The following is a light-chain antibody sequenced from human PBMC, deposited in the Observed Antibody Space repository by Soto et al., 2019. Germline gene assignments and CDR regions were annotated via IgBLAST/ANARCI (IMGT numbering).Light chain of an antibody. CDR3: QQYGSSPST. V-gene: IGKV3D-20*01. Sequence: EIVLTQSPATLSLSPGERATLSCGASQSVSSSYLAWYQQKPGLAPRLLIYDASNRAPDIPDRFSGSGSGTNFTLTISRLEPEDYAMYYCQQYGSSPSTFGQGTKLEIK. CDR2: DAS. J-gene: IGKJ2*02. CDR1: QSVSSSY.